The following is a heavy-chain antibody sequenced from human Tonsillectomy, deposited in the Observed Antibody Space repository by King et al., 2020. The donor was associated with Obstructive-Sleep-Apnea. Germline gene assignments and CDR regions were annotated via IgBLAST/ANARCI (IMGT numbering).Heavy chain of an antibody. D-gene: IGHD5-18*01. CDR2: IYTSGST. Sequence: QLQESGPGLVRPSETLSLTCTVSGGSISSYHWNWIRQPAGKGLEWIGRIYTSGSTDYNPSLKSRVTMSVDTSKNQLSLKVRSVTAADTAVYYWARDREYSTIFDDWGQGTLVTVSS. CDR1: GGSISSYH. CDR3: ARDREYSTIFDD. J-gene: IGHJ4*02. V-gene: IGHV4-4*07.